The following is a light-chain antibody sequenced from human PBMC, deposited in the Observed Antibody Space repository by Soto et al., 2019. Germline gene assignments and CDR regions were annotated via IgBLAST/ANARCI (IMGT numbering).Light chain of an antibody. V-gene: IGLV2-14*01. J-gene: IGLJ1*01. Sequence: QSALTQPATVSGSPGQSITISCTGISSDVGGYNYVSWYQQHPGKAPKLMISEVSNRPSGVSNRFSGSKSGNTASLTISGLQAEDEADYYCGSWDSSLSAYVFGTGTRSPS. CDR2: EVS. CDR3: GSWDSSLSAYV. CDR1: SSDVGGYNY.